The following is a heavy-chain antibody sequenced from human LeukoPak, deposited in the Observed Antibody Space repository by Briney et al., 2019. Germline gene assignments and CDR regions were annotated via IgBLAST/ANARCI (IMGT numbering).Heavy chain of an antibody. Sequence: SQTLSLTCAVSGDSVSSKNGAWNWIRQSPSRGLEWLGRTYYRSKWYNDYAESMEGRMTISQDTSKNQYSLHLNSVNPDDTAVYYCARDFGTTGWHTFDYWGQGTLVTVSS. D-gene: IGHD6-19*01. CDR3: ARDFGTTGWHTFDY. CDR2: TYYRSKWYN. J-gene: IGHJ4*02. CDR1: GDSVSSKNGA. V-gene: IGHV6-1*01.